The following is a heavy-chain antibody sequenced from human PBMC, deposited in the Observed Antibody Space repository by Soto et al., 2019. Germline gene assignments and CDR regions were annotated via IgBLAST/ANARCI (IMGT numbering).Heavy chain of an antibody. CDR1: GFTFNNYA. J-gene: IGHJ6*02. CDR3: ARRATSGDITSSYNYHRNV. Sequence: QVQLVESGGGVVQPGKSLRLSCAVSGFTFNNYAMHWVRQAPGKGLEWVNSISYGGVIQYYADSVKGRFTTYRDKSKNTVYLQMNSLTAEDTSVYDCARRATSGDITSSYNYHRNVWGHGTTINVSS. V-gene: IGHV3-30-3*01. D-gene: IGHD1-1*01. CDR2: ISYGGVIQ.